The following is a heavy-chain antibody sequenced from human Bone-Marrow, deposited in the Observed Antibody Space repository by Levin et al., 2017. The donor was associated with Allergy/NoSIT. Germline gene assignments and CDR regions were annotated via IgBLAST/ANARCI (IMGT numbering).Heavy chain of an antibody. CDR3: AKDNYDFWRGYYYYYYGMDV. CDR2: ISYDGSNK. V-gene: IGHV3-30*18. J-gene: IGHJ6*02. D-gene: IGHD3-3*01. CDR1: GFTFSSYG. Sequence: GESLKISCAASGFTFSSYGMHWVRQAPGKGLEWVAVISYDGSNKYYADSVKGRFTISRDNSKNTLYLQMNSLRAEDTAVYYCAKDNYDFWRGYYYYYYGMDVWGQGTTVTVSS.